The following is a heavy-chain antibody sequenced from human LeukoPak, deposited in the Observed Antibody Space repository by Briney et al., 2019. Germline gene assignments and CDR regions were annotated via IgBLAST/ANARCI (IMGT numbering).Heavy chain of an antibody. J-gene: IGHJ4*02. V-gene: IGHV3-7*01. CDR2: IKPDGSEK. Sequence: PGGSLRLSCAASGFTFSSYSMNWVRQAPGKGLEWVANIKPDGSEKNYVDSVKGRFTVSRDNPKNSVYLQMNSLRAEDTAVYYCARDRDGYPYWGQGTLVTVSS. CDR1: GFTFSSYS. CDR3: ARDRDGYPY. D-gene: IGHD3-22*01.